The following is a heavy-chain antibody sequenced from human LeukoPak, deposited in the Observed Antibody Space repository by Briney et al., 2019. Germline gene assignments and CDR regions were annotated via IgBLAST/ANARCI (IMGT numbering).Heavy chain of an antibody. Sequence: PGGSLRLSCAASGFTFSRYSMNWVRQAPGKGLEWVSSISSSSSYIYYADSVKGRFTISRDNAKNSLYLQMNSLRAEDTAVYYCARDRRHRTIFGVGKGNYGYWGQGTLATVSS. CDR2: ISSSSSYI. V-gene: IGHV3-21*01. D-gene: IGHD3-3*01. CDR1: GFTFSRYS. J-gene: IGHJ4*02. CDR3: ARDRRHRTIFGVGKGNYGY.